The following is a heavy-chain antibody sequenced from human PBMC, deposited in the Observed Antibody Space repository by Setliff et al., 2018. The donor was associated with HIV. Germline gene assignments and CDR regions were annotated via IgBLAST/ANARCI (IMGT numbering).Heavy chain of an antibody. V-gene: IGHV4-34*01. CDR1: GGSFSGYY. D-gene: IGHD6-13*01. CDR3: ARGSSNTWYYYFDS. CDR2: INHSGST. Sequence: SETLSLTCAVYGGSFSGYYWSWIRQPPGKGLEWIGEINHSGSTNYNPSLRSRVTISVDTSSNQYSLKLSSVTAADTAVYYCARGSSNTWYYYFDSWGQGALVTVSS. J-gene: IGHJ4*02.